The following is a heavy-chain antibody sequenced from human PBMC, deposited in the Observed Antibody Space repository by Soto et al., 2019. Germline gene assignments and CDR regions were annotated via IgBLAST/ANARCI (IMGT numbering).Heavy chain of an antibody. Sequence: QVQLQESGPGLVKPSQTLSLTCTVSGGSVSSGSYYWSWIRQHPGKGLEWIGNILYSGGANYNPSLKSRITISVDASKNQLSLRLGSVTAADSAMYYCARDLGNWNAFDFWGQGTQVTVSS. CDR2: ILYSGGA. V-gene: IGHV4-31*03. D-gene: IGHD1-20*01. CDR1: GGSVSSGSYY. CDR3: ARDLGNWNAFDF. J-gene: IGHJ4*02.